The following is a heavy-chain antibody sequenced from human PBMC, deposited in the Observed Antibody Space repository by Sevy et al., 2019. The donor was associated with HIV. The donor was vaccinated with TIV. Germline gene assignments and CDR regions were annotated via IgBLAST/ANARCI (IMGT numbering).Heavy chain of an antibody. J-gene: IGHJ5*01. Sequence: GGSLRLSCAASGFTFSSNWMNWVRQAPGKGLEWVANIKQDGSEKYYVDSVEGRFTISRDNAKNSLYPELNSLRAEDTAVYYCATGGYYKYNWLGSWGQGTLVTVSS. CDR2: IKQDGSEK. CDR3: ATGGYYKYNWLGS. CDR1: GFTFSSNW. D-gene: IGHD3-9*01. V-gene: IGHV3-7*01.